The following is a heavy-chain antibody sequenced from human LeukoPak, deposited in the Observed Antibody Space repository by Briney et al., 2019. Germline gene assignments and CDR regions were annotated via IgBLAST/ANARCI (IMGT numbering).Heavy chain of an antibody. V-gene: IGHV4-61*02. CDR1: GGSISSGSYY. CDR2: IYTSGST. CDR3: ARYYYGSGSYRLKYWFDP. J-gene: IGHJ5*02. Sequence: PSETLSLTCTVSGGSISSGSYYWSWIRQPAGKGLEWIGRIYTSGSTNYNPSLKSRVTISVDTSKNQFSLKLSSVTAADTAVYYCARYYYGSGSYRLKYWFDPWGQGTLVTVSS. D-gene: IGHD3-10*01.